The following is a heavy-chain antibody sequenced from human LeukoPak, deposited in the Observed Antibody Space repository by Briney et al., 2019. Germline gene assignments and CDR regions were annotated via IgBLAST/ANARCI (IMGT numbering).Heavy chain of an antibody. CDR1: GYTFTSYA. V-gene: IGHV7-4-1*02. J-gene: IGHJ6*03. Sequence: VASVKVSCKASGYTFTSYAMNWVRHAPGQGLEWMGWINTNTGNPTYAQGFTGRFVFSLDTSVSTAYLQISSLKAEDTAVYYCARGRLQSGGYDTYYYYYMDVWGKGTTVTVSS. CDR2: INTNTGNP. D-gene: IGHD5-12*01. CDR3: ARGRLQSGGYDTYYYYYMDV.